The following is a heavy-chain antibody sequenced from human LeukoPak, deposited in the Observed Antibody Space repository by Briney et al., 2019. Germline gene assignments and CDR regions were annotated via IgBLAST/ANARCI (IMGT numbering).Heavy chain of an antibody. V-gene: IGHV3-21*01. CDR1: GFSFSSYS. J-gene: IGHJ4*02. CDR2: ISSSSNYI. D-gene: IGHD1-26*01. Sequence: GGSLRLSCAASGFSFSSYSMNWVRQAPGKGLEWVSSISSSSNYIYYADSVKGRFTISRDNAKNSLYLQMNSLRAEDTAVYYCAREGGSYVSFDYWGQGTLVTVSS. CDR3: AREGGSYVSFDY.